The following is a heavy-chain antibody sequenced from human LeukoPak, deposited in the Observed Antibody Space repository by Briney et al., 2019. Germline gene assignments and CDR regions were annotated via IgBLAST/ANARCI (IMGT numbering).Heavy chain of an antibody. CDR2: IKSKDYGGTT. CDR3: TKSNDMTTVVIRFDY. CDR1: GFTFGDYA. J-gene: IGHJ4*02. V-gene: IGHV3-49*04. D-gene: IGHD4-23*01. Sequence: GGSLRLSCTASGFTFGDYAMSWVRQAPGKGLEWVGFIKSKDYGGTTEYAAYVKGRFTISRDDSKSIAYLQMNSLKTEDTAVYYCTKSNDMTTVVIRFDYWGQGTLVTVSS.